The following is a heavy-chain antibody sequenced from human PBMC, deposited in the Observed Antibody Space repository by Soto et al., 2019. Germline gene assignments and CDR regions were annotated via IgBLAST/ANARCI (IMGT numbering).Heavy chain of an antibody. CDR1: GFTFDDYA. Sequence: PGGSLRLSCAASGFTFDDYAMHWVRQAPGKGLEWVSGISWNSGSIGYADSVKGRFTISRDNAKNSLYLQMNSLRAEDTALYYCAKDGSAYSSTLRDYWGQGTLVTVSS. J-gene: IGHJ4*02. D-gene: IGHD6-13*01. V-gene: IGHV3-9*01. CDR2: ISWNSGSI. CDR3: AKDGSAYSSTLRDY.